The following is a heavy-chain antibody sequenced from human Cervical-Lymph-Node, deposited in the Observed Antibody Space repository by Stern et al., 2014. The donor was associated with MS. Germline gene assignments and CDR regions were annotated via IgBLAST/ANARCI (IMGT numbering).Heavy chain of an antibody. V-gene: IGHV5-51*01. Sequence: EVQLVESGAEVKKPGESLKISCKGSGYIFTNYWIGWLRQMPGKGLEWMGLIYPGDFDTRYSPSFQGQVTISADKSISTAYLQWTSLKASDTAMYYCAARPALMGAPVGEAFDIWGQGTTVTVSS. CDR1: GYIFTNYW. CDR2: IYPGDFDT. D-gene: IGHD1-26*01. J-gene: IGHJ3*02. CDR3: AARPALMGAPVGEAFDI.